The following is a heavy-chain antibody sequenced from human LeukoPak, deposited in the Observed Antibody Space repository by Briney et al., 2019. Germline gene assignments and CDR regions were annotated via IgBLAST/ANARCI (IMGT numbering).Heavy chain of an antibody. CDR2: FSQTGGT. CDR1: GTSLSGYS. D-gene: IGHD4-17*01. V-gene: IGHV4-34*01. J-gene: IGHJ3*02. CDR3: ARVKVVRQTTVTRPRAFDI. Sequence: SETLSLTCAVNGTSLSGYSWSWIRQSPGKGLEWIGEFSQTGGTNYRPSLKSRVTISVDTSKNQFSLKLSSVTAADTAVYYCARVKVVRQTTVTRPRAFDIWGQGTMVTVSS.